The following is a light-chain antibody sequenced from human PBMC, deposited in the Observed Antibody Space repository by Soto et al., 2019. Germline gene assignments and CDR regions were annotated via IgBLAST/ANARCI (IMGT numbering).Light chain of an antibody. V-gene: IGLV2-23*02. J-gene: IGLJ3*02. Sequence: QSALTQPASVSGSPGQSITISCTGTSSDVGSYNLVSWYQQHPGKAPKLMIYEVSKRPSGGSNRFSGSKSGNTASLTISGLQAEDEADYYCCSYAGSSTWVFGGGTKLTV. CDR3: CSYAGSSTWV. CDR2: EVS. CDR1: SSDVGSYNL.